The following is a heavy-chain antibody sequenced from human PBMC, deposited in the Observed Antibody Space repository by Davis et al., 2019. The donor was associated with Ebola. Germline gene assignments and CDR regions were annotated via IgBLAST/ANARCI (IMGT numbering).Heavy chain of an antibody. J-gene: IGHJ4*02. CDR3: TRGRGGSSWELY. CDR2: INSDGSST. Sequence: HTGGSLRLSCAASGFTFSSYWMHWVRQAPGKGLVWVSRINSDGSSTSYADSVKGRFTISRDSSRNTLYLQMNSLRADDTATYYCTRGRGGSSWELYWGRGTLVAVSS. V-gene: IGHV3-74*01. CDR1: GFTFSSYW. D-gene: IGHD6-13*01.